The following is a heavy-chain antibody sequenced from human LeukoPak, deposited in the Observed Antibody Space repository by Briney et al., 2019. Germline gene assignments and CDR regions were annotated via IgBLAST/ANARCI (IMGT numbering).Heavy chain of an antibody. J-gene: IGHJ4*02. V-gene: IGHV3-9*01. Sequence: GGSLRLPCAASGFTFDDYAMHWVRQAPGKGLEWVSGISWNSGSIGYADSVKGRFTISRDNAKNSLYLQMNSLRAEDTALYYCAKVTYSGSYLAYFGYWGQGTLVTVSS. CDR3: AKVTYSGSYLAYFGY. D-gene: IGHD1-26*01. CDR2: ISWNSGSI. CDR1: GFTFDDYA.